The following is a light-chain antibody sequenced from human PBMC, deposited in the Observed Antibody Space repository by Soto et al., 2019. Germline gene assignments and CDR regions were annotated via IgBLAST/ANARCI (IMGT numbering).Light chain of an antibody. Sequence: QSVLTQPPSVSGAPGQRVTISCTGSSSNIGAGYDVPWYQQLPGTAPKLLIYGNSNRPSAVPDRFSGSKSGTSASLAITGLQAEDEADYYCQSYDSSLSGSVLGGGTKVTVL. CDR3: QSYDSSLSGSV. J-gene: IGLJ3*02. CDR2: GNS. V-gene: IGLV1-40*01. CDR1: SSNIGAGYD.